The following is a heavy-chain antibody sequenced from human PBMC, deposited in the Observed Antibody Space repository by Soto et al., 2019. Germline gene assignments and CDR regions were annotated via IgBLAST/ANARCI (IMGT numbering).Heavy chain of an antibody. D-gene: IGHD2-2*01. J-gene: IGHJ4*02. V-gene: IGHV3-23*01. CDR2: ISGSGGST. Sequence: GGSLRLSCAASGFTFSSYAMSWVRQAPGKGLEWVSAISGSGGSTYYADSVKGRFTISRDNSKNTLYLQMNSLRAEDTAVYYCAKGLVVPAAIEPTYFDYWGQGTLVTVSS. CDR1: GFTFSSYA. CDR3: AKGLVVPAAIEPTYFDY.